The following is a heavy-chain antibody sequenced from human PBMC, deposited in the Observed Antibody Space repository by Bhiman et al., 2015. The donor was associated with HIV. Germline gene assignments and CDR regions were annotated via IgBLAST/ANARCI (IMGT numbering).Heavy chain of an antibody. CDR2: IKQDGSEK. D-gene: IGHD3-10*01. CDR3: ARDLVYSRVRSPTGTRGPPSSFGECTPDP. V-gene: IGHV3-7*05. J-gene: IGHJ5*02. Sequence: EVQLVESGGGLVQPGGSLRLSCVASGFTFSNSWMNWVRQTPGKGLEWVAIIKQDGSEKHYVDSVKGRFTISRDNAKNSLYLQMNGLRAEDTAVYYCARDLVYSRVRSPTGTRGPPSSFGECTPDP. CDR1: GFTFSNSW.